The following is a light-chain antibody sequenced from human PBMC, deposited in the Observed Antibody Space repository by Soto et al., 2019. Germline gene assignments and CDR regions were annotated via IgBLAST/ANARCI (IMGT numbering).Light chain of an antibody. J-gene: IGLJ2*01. CDR3: SSYTRSSAAV. CDR1: SSDVGAYNY. V-gene: IGLV2-14*01. CDR2: DVS. Sequence: QSVLTQPASVSGSPGQSITISCTGTSSDVGAYNYVSWYQQHPGTAPKLMIYDVSNRPSGVSDRFSGSKSGNTASLTISGLQAEDEADYYCSSYTRSSAAVFGGGTKLTVL.